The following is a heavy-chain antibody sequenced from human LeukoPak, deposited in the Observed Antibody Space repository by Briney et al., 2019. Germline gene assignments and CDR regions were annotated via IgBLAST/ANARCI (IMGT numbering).Heavy chain of an antibody. CDR3: AKCPKPAMVDY. Sequence: PGGSLRLSCAASGFTFSTYTMNWVRQAPGKGLEWVSAISGSGGSTYYADSVKGRFTISRDNSKNTLYLQMNSLRAEDTAVYYCAKCPKPAMVDYWGQGTLVTVSS. CDR2: ISGSGGST. V-gene: IGHV3-23*01. D-gene: IGHD5-18*01. CDR1: GFTFSTYT. J-gene: IGHJ4*02.